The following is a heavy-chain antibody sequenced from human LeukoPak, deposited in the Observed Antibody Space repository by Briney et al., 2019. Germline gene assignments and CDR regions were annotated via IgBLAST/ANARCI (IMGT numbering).Heavy chain of an antibody. J-gene: IGHJ4*02. CDR2: INQHGSET. D-gene: IGHD1-26*01. CDR3: SRGGLYRYSGTSGDY. Sequence: GGSLRLSCEVSGFSFSTYWMTWVRQAPGKGLEWVANINQHGSETYYVDSVKGRFIICRDNAKNSLFLQMDSLTGEDTAVYYCSRGGLYRYSGTSGDYWGQGTLVTVSS. V-gene: IGHV3-7*01. CDR1: GFSFSTYW.